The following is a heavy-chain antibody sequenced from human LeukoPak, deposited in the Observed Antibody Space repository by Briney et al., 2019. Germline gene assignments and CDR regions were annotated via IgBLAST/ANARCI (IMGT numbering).Heavy chain of an antibody. CDR2: INPNNGDA. CDR3: ARSAGHCSNGICFTDYYMDV. J-gene: IGHJ6*03. V-gene: IGHV1-2*02. CDR1: GYTFTVYY. D-gene: IGHD2-8*01. Sequence: ASVKVSCKASGYTFTVYYMQWVRQAPGQGLEWMGWINPNNGDANSAQKFQGRVTMTRDMSVSTAYMDLSSVTSDDSAVYFCARSAGHCSNGICFTDYYMDVWGRGTTVTVSS.